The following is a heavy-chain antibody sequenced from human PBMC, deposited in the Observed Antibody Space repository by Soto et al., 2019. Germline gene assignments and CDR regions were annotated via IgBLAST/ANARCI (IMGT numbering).Heavy chain of an antibody. CDR3: ARAFRGVLSSFDP. V-gene: IGHV4-4*02. Sequence: QVQLQESGPGLVKPSGTLSLTCAVSGDFISSNNRWTWVRQSPGKGLEWIGEVHHSGSTNYNPSLKGRVTILRDKSKNQFSLSLTSVTAADTAVYYCARAFRGVLSSFDPWGQGTLVTVSS. CDR1: GDFISSNNR. D-gene: IGHD3-16*01. J-gene: IGHJ5*02. CDR2: VHHSGST.